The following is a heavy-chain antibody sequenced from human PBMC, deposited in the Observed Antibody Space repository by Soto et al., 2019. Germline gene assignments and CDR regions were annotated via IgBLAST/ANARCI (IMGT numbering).Heavy chain of an antibody. J-gene: IGHJ6*02. Sequence: QVQLVQSGAEVKKPGASVKVSCKASGYTFTSNYMHWGRQAPGQGLEWMGIITPSGGSTSYGQQFQGRGTMTRETSTSTVYLELSSLRSEDTPVYYCPRDDGTADYGMDVWGQGTKVTVCS. CDR3: PRDDGTADYGMDV. D-gene: IGHD6-25*01. CDR2: ITPSGGST. V-gene: IGHV1-46*01. CDR1: GYTFTSNY.